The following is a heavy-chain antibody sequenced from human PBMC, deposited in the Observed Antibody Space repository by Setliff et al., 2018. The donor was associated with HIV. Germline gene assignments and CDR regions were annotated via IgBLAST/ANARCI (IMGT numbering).Heavy chain of an antibody. D-gene: IGHD4-17*01. V-gene: IGHV4-59*01. J-gene: IGHJ4*02. CDR2: IYYSGST. CDR3: TKGRLGQADY. Sequence: LSLTCAVSGDSISASYWNWIRQFPGGGLEWIGYIYYSGSTKYNPSLKRRVTISIDESRKYFSLKLPSVTAADTAMYFCTKGRLGQADYWGQGTLVTVSS. CDR1: GDSISASY.